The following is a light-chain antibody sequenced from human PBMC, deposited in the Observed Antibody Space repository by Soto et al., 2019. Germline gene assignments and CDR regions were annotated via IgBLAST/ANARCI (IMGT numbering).Light chain of an antibody. CDR2: DAS. J-gene: IGKJ5*01. Sequence: EVVLTQSPATLSLPPGERATLSCRASQSISRYLAWYQQKPGQAPRLLIYDASNRATGIPARFSGSGSGTDFTLTISSLEPEDFAVYYCQQRSNWLPFGQGTLLAV. CDR3: QQRSNWLP. CDR1: QSISRY. V-gene: IGKV3-11*01.